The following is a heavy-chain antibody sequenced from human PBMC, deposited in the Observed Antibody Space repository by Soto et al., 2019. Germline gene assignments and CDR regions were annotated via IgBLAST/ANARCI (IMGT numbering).Heavy chain of an antibody. CDR2: ICSSGST. J-gene: IGHJ4*02. D-gene: IGHD1-26*01. V-gene: IGHV4-39*01. CDR3: ARLDNSGTCQSFDY. Sequence: SETLSLTCSVSGGFISSCDYYWGWIRLPPGKSLEYMGVICSSGSTIYNPSLKSRVIISVDMSKSQFSLTLTSVTAADTAIYYCARLDNSGTCQSFDYWGPGVQVTGSS. CDR1: GGFISSCDYY.